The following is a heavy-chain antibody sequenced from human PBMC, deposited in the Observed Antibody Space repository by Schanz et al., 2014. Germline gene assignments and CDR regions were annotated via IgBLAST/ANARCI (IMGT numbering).Heavy chain of an antibody. D-gene: IGHD1-26*01. CDR3: ARDRDQWDGNYLDY. V-gene: IGHV1-2*02. CDR2: IDPNSGDR. J-gene: IGHJ4*02. Sequence: QVQLVQSGADVKKPGASVKVSCKASGNTLSAYYIHWIRQAPGQGLEWMGWIDPNSGDRNYAQKFQGRVTMTRDTSISTAYMELSRLRSDDTAVYYCARDRDQWDGNYLDYWGQGTLVTVSS. CDR1: GNTLSAYY.